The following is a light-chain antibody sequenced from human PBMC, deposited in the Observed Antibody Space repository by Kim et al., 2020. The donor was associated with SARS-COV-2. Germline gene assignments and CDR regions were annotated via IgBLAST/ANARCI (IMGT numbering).Light chain of an antibody. CDR3: QVWDSSSDHWV. CDR2: YDS. Sequence: APGKTARSTCGGTNIGSKSVHWYQQKPGQAPVLVIYYDSDRPSGIPERFSGSNSGNTATLTISRVEAGDEADYYCQVWDSSSDHWVFGGGTQLTVL. CDR1: NIGSKS. V-gene: IGLV3-21*04. J-gene: IGLJ3*02.